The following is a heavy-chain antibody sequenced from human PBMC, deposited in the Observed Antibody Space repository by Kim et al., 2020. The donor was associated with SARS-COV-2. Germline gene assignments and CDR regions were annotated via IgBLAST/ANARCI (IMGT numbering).Heavy chain of an antibody. V-gene: IGHV1-18*04. CDR3: AREPHVYSSSWTHYYYYGMDV. D-gene: IGHD6-13*01. CDR1: GYTFTSYG. CDR2: ISAYNGNT. J-gene: IGHJ6*02. Sequence: ASVKVSCKASGYTFTSYGISWVRQAPGQGLEWMGWISAYNGNTNYAQKLQGRVTMTTDTSTSTAYMELRSLRSDDTAVYYCAREPHVYSSSWTHYYYYGMDVWGQWTTVTVSS.